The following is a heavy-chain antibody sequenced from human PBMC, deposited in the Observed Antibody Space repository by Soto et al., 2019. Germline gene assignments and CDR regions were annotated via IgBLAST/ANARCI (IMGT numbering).Heavy chain of an antibody. J-gene: IGHJ4*02. Sequence: QVQLVQSGTEVKKPGASVKVSCKASGYTVTDYYIHWVRQAPGQGLEWMGWIDPKNGGTIYAQKFQDRATMTRDTSISTAYMDLSRLTSEDTALYYCARDDYGIYPYWGQGTLVTVSS. V-gene: IGHV1-2*02. CDR3: ARDDYGIYPY. CDR2: IDPKNGGT. CDR1: GYTVTDYY. D-gene: IGHD1-26*01.